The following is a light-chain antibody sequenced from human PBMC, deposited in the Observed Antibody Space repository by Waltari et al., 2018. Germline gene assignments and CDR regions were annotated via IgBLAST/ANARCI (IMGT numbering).Light chain of an antibody. CDR2: ENN. V-gene: IGLV1-51*02. J-gene: IGLJ3*02. CDR3: GSWDSSLRSGV. Sequence: HSELTQPPSGSAAPGQMFTLPFSGSSSNIAKNFVPWYQQLPGTAPKMLIFENNKRPSGIPERFSASKSGTLATLGITGLQTEDEADYYCGSWDSSLRSGVFGGGTKLTVL. CDR1: SSNIAKNF.